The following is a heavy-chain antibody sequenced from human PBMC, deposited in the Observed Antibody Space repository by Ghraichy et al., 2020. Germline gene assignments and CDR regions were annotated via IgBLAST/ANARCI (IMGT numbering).Heavy chain of an antibody. CDR2: INHSGST. CDR3: ARAPIVAGYGMDV. J-gene: IGHJ6*02. D-gene: IGHD2-21*01. V-gene: IGHV4-34*01. Sequence: SETLSITCAVYGGSFSDYYWSWIRQPPGRGLEWIGEINHSGSTNYNPSLKSRVTISVDTSKNQFSLKLSSVTAADTAVYFCARAPIVAGYGMDVWGQGTTVTVSS. CDR1: GGSFSDYY.